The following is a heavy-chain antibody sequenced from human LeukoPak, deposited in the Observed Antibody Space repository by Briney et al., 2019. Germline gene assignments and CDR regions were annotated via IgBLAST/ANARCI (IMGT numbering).Heavy chain of an antibody. J-gene: IGHJ4*02. CDR3: AKDHARILWSYY. V-gene: IGHV3-23*01. CDR1: GSTFSSYA. D-gene: IGHD4/OR15-4a*01. CDR2: ISGSGGST. Sequence: GGSLRLSCAASGSTFSSYAMTWVRQAPGKGLEWVSAISGSGGSTYYADSVKGRFTISRDNSKNTLYLQMNKLRDEDTAVYYCAKDHARILWSYYWGQGTLVTVSS.